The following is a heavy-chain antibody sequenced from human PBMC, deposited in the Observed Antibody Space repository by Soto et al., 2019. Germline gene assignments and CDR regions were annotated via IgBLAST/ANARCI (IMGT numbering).Heavy chain of an antibody. J-gene: IGHJ6*02. CDR2: INPSGGST. CDR1: GYTFTSYY. V-gene: IGHV1-46*01. CDR3: ARAIHYDFWSGTYGMDV. Sequence: ASVKVSCKASGYTFTSYYMHWVRQAPGQGLEWMGIINPSGGSTSYAQKFQGGVTMTRDTSTSTVYMELSSLRSEDTAVYYCARAIHYDFWSGTYGMDVWGQGTTVTVSS. D-gene: IGHD3-3*01.